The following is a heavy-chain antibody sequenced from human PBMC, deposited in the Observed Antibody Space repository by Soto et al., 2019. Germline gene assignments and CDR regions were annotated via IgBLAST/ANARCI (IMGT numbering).Heavy chain of an antibody. V-gene: IGHV1-3*01. Sequence: QVQLVQSGAEAKKPGASVKVSCKASGYTFTSYAMHWVRQAPGQRLEWMGGINAGKGNTKYSQKFQGRVTITRDTSASTAYMELSSLRSEDTAVYYCARSIVVVTALDYWGQGTLVTVSS. CDR2: INAGKGNT. CDR3: ARSIVVVTALDY. D-gene: IGHD2-21*02. J-gene: IGHJ4*02. CDR1: GYTFTSYA.